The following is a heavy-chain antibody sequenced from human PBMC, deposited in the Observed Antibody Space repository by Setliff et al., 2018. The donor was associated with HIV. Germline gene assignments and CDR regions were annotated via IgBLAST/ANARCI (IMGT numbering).Heavy chain of an antibody. CDR2: IYTSGSA. Sequence: SETLSLTCTVSGGSISSGSYYWSWMRQPAGKGLEWIGHIYTSGSANYNPSLQSRVAISVDTSKNQFTLQLSSVTAADTAMYFCARDHGVATVVMDYYSGMDVWGPGTTVTVSS. CDR1: GGSISSGSYY. D-gene: IGHD5-12*01. J-gene: IGHJ6*02. V-gene: IGHV4-61*09. CDR3: ARDHGVATVVMDYYSGMDV.